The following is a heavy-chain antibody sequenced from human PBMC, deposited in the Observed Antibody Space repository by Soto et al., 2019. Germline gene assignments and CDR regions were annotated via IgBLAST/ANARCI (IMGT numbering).Heavy chain of an antibody. CDR2: INHSGST. CDR1: GGSFSGYY. J-gene: IGHJ4*02. V-gene: IGHV4-34*01. Sequence: QVQLQQWGAGLLKPSETLSLTCAVYGGSFSGYYWGWIRQPPGKGLEWIGEINHSGSTNYNPSLKSRVTISVDTSKNQFSPKLSSVTAADTAVYYCARGPTYYDRGAFDYWGQGTLVTVSS. D-gene: IGHD3-22*01. CDR3: ARGPTYYDRGAFDY.